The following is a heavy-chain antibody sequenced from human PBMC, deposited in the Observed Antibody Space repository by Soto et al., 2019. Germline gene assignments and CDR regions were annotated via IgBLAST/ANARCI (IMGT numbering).Heavy chain of an antibody. J-gene: IGHJ3*02. CDR2: IYYSGST. V-gene: IGHV4-31*03. CDR3: ARGVGYFWGCYSRSAFSFDI. D-gene: IGHD3-3*01. Sequence: SETLSLTCTVSGGSISSGGYYWSWIRQHPGKGLEWIGYIYYSGSTYYNPSLKSRVTISVDTSKNQFSLKLSSVTAADTAVYYCARGVGYFWGCYSRSAFSFDIWGQGTMVTVSS. CDR1: GGSISSGGYY.